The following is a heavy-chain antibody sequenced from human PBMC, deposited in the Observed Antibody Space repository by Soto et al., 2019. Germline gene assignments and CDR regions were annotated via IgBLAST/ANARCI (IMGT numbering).Heavy chain of an antibody. Sequence: AGSLRLSCAASGFTLSIPGMTWVRKDAGKGLEWVSYISPGGDYIYTADSMRGRFTISRDNDKSSLYLQMSGLRDEDTAVYHCARVRGPTVAAMYFDYWGQGTLVTVSS. J-gene: IGHJ4*02. CDR1: GFTLSIPG. CDR2: ISPGGDYI. D-gene: IGHD6-19*01. V-gene: IGHV3-48*02. CDR3: ARVRGPTVAAMYFDY.